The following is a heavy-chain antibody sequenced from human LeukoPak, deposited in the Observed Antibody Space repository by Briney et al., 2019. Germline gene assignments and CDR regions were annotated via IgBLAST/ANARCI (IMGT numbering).Heavy chain of an antibody. Sequence: PSETLSLTCTVSGGSISGYYWSWIRQPPGKGLEWIGYIYYSGSTNYNPSLKSRVTISVDTSKNQFSLKLSSVTAADTAVYYCARARNEILTGDQDYNWFDPWGQGTLVAVSS. D-gene: IGHD3-9*01. CDR1: GGSISGYY. J-gene: IGHJ5*02. V-gene: IGHV4-59*01. CDR3: ARARNEILTGDQDYNWFDP. CDR2: IYYSGST.